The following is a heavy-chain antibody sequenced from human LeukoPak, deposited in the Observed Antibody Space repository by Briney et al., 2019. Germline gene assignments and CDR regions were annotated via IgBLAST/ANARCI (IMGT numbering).Heavy chain of an antibody. J-gene: IGHJ4*02. D-gene: IGHD2-21*02. Sequence: GGSVRLSCTASGFTFGDFVMSWVRQAPGKGLEWVSFIRSTTYDETTEYAASVQGRFTISRDDFRGIAYLQMNSLKTEDTAVYYCARGCGGDCAAFDNWGQGTLVTVSS. CDR3: ARGCGGDCAAFDN. V-gene: IGHV3-49*04. CDR1: GFTFGDFV. CDR2: IRSTTYDETT.